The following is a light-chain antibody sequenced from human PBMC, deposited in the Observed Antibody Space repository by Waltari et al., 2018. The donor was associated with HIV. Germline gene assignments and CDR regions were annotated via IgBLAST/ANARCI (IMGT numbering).Light chain of an antibody. CDR2: GAS. CDR1: QSVSSSY. V-gene: IGKV3-20*01. Sequence: GTLSLSPGERATLSCRASQSVSSSYLAWYQQKPGQAPRLLIYGASSRATGIPDRFSGSGSGTDFTLTISRLEPEDFAVYYCQQYGSSPWTFGQGTKVEIK. J-gene: IGKJ1*01. CDR3: QQYGSSPWT.